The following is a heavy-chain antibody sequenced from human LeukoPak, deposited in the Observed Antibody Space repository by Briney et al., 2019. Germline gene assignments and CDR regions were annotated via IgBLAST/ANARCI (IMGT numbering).Heavy chain of an antibody. CDR1: GFTFSSYA. D-gene: IGHD3-22*01. V-gene: IGHV3-23*01. CDR3: AKGSYDSSGYYGY. CDR2: ISGSGGST. J-gene: IGHJ4*02. Sequence: RGSLRLSCAASGFTFSSYAMSWVRQAPGKGLEWVSAISGSGGSTYYADSVKGRFTISRDNSKNTLYLQMNSLRAEDTAVYYCAKGSYDSSGYYGYWGQGTLVTVSS.